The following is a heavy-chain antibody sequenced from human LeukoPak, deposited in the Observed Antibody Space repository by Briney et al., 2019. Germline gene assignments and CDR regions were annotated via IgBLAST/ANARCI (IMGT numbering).Heavy chain of an antibody. Sequence: ASVKVSCKASGYTFTSYDINWVRQATGQGLEWMGWMNPNSGNTGYAQKFQGRVTMTRNTSISTAYMELSSLRSEDTAVYYCVRPNSVLRFLEWPKGGYYYYYMDVWGKGTTVTVSS. CDR1: GYTFTSYD. J-gene: IGHJ6*03. V-gene: IGHV1-8*01. CDR3: VRPNSVLRFLEWPKGGYYYYYMDV. CDR2: MNPNSGNT. D-gene: IGHD3-3*01.